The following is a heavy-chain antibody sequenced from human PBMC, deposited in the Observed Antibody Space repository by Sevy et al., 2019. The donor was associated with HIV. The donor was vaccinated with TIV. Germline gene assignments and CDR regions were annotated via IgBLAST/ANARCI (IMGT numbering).Heavy chain of an antibody. Sequence: ASVKVSCKASGGTFSSYAISWVRQAPGQGLEWMGGIIPIFGTANYAQKFQGRVTITADVSTSTAYMELSSLRSEDTAVYYCARGKDIVVVVAATPTAYYYYGMDVWGQGTTVTVSS. CDR1: GGTFSSYA. CDR2: IIPIFGTA. V-gene: IGHV1-69*13. J-gene: IGHJ6*02. D-gene: IGHD2-15*01. CDR3: ARGKDIVVVVAATPTAYYYYGMDV.